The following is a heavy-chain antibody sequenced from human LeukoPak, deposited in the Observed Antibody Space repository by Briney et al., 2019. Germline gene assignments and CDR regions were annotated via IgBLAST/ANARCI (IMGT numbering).Heavy chain of an antibody. CDR3: ARDPLLYYDFWSGYSGHWFDP. Sequence: GGSLRLSCAASGFTFSSYSMNWVRQAPGKGLEWVSSISSSSSYIYYADSVKGRFTISRDNAKNSLYLQMNSLRAEDTVVYYCARDPLLYYDFWSGYSGHWFDPWGQGTLVTVSS. V-gene: IGHV3-21*01. CDR1: GFTFSSYS. J-gene: IGHJ5*02. CDR2: ISSSSSYI. D-gene: IGHD3-3*01.